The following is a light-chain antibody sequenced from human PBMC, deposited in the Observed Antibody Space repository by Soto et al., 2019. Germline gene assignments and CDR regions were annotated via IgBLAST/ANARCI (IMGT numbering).Light chain of an antibody. CDR1: QSVSTH. V-gene: IGKV3-15*01. J-gene: IGKJ4*01. CDR2: DAS. Sequence: EIVMTQSPATLSVSPGDGATLSCRASQSVSTHLAWYQQKPGQAPRLLIYDASTRATGVPARFRGSGSGTEFTLTITSLQSEDFTVYYCQQYKNWPPLTFGGGTKVDI. CDR3: QQYKNWPPLT.